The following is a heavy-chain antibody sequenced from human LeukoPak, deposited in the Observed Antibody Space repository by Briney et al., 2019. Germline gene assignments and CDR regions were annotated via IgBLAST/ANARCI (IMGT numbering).Heavy chain of an antibody. CDR1: GGTFSSYA. CDR3: ARGYGGRDYFDY. V-gene: IGHV1-69*04. CDR2: IIPILGIA. Sequence: GASVKASCKASGGTFSSYAIGWVRQAPRQGLEWMGRIIPILGIANYAQKFQGRVTITADKSTSTAYMELSSLRSEDTAVYYCARGYGGRDYFDYWGQGTLVTVSS. D-gene: IGHD4-23*01. J-gene: IGHJ4*02.